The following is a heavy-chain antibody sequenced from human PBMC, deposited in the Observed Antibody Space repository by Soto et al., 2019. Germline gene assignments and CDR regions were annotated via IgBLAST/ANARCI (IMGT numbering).Heavy chain of an antibody. CDR1: GFTFGDYA. J-gene: IGHJ6*02. D-gene: IGHD2-2*01. Sequence: PGGSLRLSCTASGFTFGDYAMSWVRQAPGKGLEWVGFIRSQAYGGTTEYAASVKGRFTIPIDDSKSIAYLQLNSLKTEDTAVYYCTRGSTTFYGMDVWGQGTTVNVSS. CDR3: TRGSTTFYGMDV. CDR2: IRSQAYGGTT. V-gene: IGHV3-49*04.